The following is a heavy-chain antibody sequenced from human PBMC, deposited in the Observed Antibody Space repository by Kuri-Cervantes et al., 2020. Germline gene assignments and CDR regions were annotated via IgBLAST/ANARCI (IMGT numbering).Heavy chain of an antibody. J-gene: IGHJ4*02. CDR1: GGSFSGYY. D-gene: IGHD3-10*01. CDR3: ARKSGSIYYFDY. Sequence: SETLSLTCAVYGGSFSGYYWSWIRQPPGKGLEWIGEINHSGSTNYNPSLKSRVTISVDTSRNQFSLKLNSVTAADTAVYYCARKSGSIYYFDYWGQGTLVTVSS. V-gene: IGHV4-34*01. CDR2: INHSGST.